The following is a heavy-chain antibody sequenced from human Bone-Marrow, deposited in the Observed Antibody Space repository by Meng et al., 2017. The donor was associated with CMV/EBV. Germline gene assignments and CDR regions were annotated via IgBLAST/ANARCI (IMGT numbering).Heavy chain of an antibody. J-gene: IGHJ5*02. Sequence: SETLSLTCTVSGGSISSSSYYWGWIRQPPGKGLEWIGSIYYSGSTYYNPSLKSRVTISVDTSKNQFSLKLSSVTAADAAVYYCARQGRSSWYTFDANWFDPWGQGTLVTVSS. D-gene: IGHD6-19*01. CDR2: IYYSGST. V-gene: IGHV4-39*01. CDR1: GGSISSSSYY. CDR3: ARQGRSSWYTFDANWFDP.